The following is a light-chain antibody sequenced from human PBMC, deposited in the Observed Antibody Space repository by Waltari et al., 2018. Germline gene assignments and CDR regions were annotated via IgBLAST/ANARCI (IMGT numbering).Light chain of an antibody. V-gene: IGLV3-9*01. CDR2: RDN. Sequence: SYDLTQPLSVSVALGQTARITCGGNNIGGKNVHWYQQKPGQAPLLVIYRDNNRPSRIPERFSGANAEKTATLTISRAQAADEADYYCQVWDSSTAVFGGGTQLTVL. CDR1: NIGGKN. CDR3: QVWDSSTAV. J-gene: IGLJ7*01.